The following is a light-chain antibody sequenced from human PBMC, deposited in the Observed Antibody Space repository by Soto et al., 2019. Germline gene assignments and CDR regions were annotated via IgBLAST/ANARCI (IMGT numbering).Light chain of an antibody. CDR1: SSDVGAYNY. J-gene: IGLJ2*01. Sequence: QSVLTQPASVSGSPGQSITISCTGTSSDVGAYNYVSWYQQHPGKAPKLMIYEVSNRPSGVSNRFSGSKSGNTASLTISGLQAEDEGDYYCSSYTTSSTVVFGGGTKVTVL. V-gene: IGLV2-14*01. CDR3: SSYTTSSTVV. CDR2: EVS.